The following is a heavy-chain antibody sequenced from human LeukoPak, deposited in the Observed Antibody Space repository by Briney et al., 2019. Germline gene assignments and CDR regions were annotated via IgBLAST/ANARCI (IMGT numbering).Heavy chain of an antibody. CDR2: ISHSGST. CDR1: GGSISSSNW. D-gene: IGHD2-15*01. J-gene: IGHJ4*02. Sequence: SETLSLTCAVSGGSISSSNWWWGVRQPPGEGLGWIGEISHSGSTNYNPSLKSRVPISVDKSRNQFSLRLSSVTAADTAVYYCARTFSGGSCYGYWGQGTLVTVSS. V-gene: IGHV4-4*02. CDR3: ARTFSGGSCYGY.